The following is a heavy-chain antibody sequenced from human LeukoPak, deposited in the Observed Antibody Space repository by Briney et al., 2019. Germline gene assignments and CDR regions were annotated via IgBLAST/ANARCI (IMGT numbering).Heavy chain of an antibody. J-gene: IGHJ3*02. D-gene: IGHD7-27*01. Sequence: ASVKVSCKASGYTFTGYYMHWVRQAPGQGLEWMGWINPNSGGTNYAQKFQGRVTMTRDTSISTAYMELSRLRSDDTAVYYCARDRGNWGGRDAFDIRGQGTMVTVSS. CDR1: GYTFTGYY. CDR2: INPNSGGT. CDR3: ARDRGNWGGRDAFDI. V-gene: IGHV1-2*02.